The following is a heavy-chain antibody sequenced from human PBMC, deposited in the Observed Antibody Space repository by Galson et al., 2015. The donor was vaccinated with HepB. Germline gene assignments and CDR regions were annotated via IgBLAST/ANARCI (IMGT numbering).Heavy chain of an antibody. J-gene: IGHJ6*02. V-gene: IGHV3-23*01. Sequence: SLRLSCAASGFTFGSYGLRWVRQAPGKGLGWVSGISAAGSGTYYADSVQGRFTISRDNTKNTLYLQMNSLRAEDTAVYYCVVGYCSSASCYYDMDVWGQGTTVTVSS. CDR1: GFTFGSYG. CDR2: ISAAGSGT. CDR3: VVGYCSSASCYYDMDV. D-gene: IGHD2-2*01.